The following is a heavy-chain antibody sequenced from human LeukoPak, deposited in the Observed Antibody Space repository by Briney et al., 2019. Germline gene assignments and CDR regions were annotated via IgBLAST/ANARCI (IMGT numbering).Heavy chain of an antibody. D-gene: IGHD1-26*01. V-gene: IGHV1-3*01. Sequence: GASVKVSCKASGYTFTSYAMHWVRQAPGQRLEWMGWINAGNGNTKYSQKFQGRVTITRDTSASTAYMELSSLRSEDTAVYYCARHLLGEAYFMDYWGQGTLVTVSS. CDR3: ARHLLGEAYFMDY. CDR1: GYTFTSYA. J-gene: IGHJ4*02. CDR2: INAGNGNT.